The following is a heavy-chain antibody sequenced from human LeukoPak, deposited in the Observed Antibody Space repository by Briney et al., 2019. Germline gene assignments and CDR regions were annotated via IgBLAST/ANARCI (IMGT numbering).Heavy chain of an antibody. J-gene: IGHJ4*02. V-gene: IGHV1-2*02. CDR2: INPKTGGT. D-gene: IGHD5-12*01. CDR1: GYTFTDHY. CDR3: ARDMATIDGIAWYYFEN. Sequence: ASVQVSCQASGYTFTDHYIHWVRQAPGQGFGWMGWINPKTGGTDYAQKFQDRVSITTYTSISTAYMELSRIRSDDKDMYYCARDMATIDGIAWYYFENWGQGTLVTVS.